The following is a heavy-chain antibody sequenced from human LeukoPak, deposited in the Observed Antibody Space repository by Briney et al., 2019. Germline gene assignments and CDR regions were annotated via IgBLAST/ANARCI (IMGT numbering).Heavy chain of an antibody. J-gene: IGHJ5*02. D-gene: IGHD5-12*01. CDR2: IYPGDSDT. CDR1: GYSFTNYW. V-gene: IGHV5-51*01. CDR3: ARLGYSGYDYRNNWFDP. Sequence: GESLKISCKGSGYSFTNYWIGWVRQMPGKGLEWMGLIYPGDSDTRYSLSFQGQVTISADKSFSTAYLQWSSLKASDTAMYYCARLGYSGYDYRNNWFDPWGQGTLVTVSS.